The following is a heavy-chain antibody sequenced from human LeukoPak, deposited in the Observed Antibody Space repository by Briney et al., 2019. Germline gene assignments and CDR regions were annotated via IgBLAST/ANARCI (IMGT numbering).Heavy chain of an antibody. Sequence: PGGSLRLSCAASKFTFGSYAMSWVRQAPGKGLEWVSGISGSGGSTYYADSVRGRFTISRDNSKNTLYLQMNSLRVEDTAVYYCAKDRAAAYDILNYGQYFDYWGQGTLVTVSS. CDR2: ISGSGGST. V-gene: IGHV3-23*01. CDR3: AKDRAAAYDILNYGQYFDY. D-gene: IGHD3-9*01. CDR1: KFTFGSYA. J-gene: IGHJ4*02.